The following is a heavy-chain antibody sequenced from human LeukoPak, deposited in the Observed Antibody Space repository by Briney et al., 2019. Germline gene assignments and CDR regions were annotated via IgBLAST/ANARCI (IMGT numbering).Heavy chain of an antibody. CDR1: GFTFSSHW. V-gene: IGHV3-7*01. CDR2: IKPDGSDT. Sequence: PGGSLRLSCAASGFTFSSHWMTWVRQAPGKGLEWMANIKPDGSDTYYVNSVKGRLSISRDNSKNSLYLQMNSLRAEDTAVYYCARDPGGSNWVDFDVWGQGTMVTVSS. CDR3: ARDPGGSNWVDFDV. J-gene: IGHJ3*01. D-gene: IGHD3-10*01.